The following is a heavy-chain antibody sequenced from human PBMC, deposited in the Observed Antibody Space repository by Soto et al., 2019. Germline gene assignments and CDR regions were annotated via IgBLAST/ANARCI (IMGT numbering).Heavy chain of an antibody. Sequence: SETLSLTCTVSGGSISSYYWSWIRQPPGKGLEWIGYIYYSGSTNYNPSLKSRVTISVDTSKNQFSLKLSSVTAADTAVYYCARGKQMTTVPFDYWGQGTLVTVSS. V-gene: IGHV4-59*01. J-gene: IGHJ4*02. CDR2: IYYSGST. CDR3: ARGKQMTTVPFDY. CDR1: GGSISSYY. D-gene: IGHD4-17*01.